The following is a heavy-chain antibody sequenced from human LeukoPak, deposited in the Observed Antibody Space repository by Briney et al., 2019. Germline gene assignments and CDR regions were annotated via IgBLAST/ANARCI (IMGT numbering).Heavy chain of an antibody. Sequence: GGSLRLSCAASGFIFSSYWMSWVRQAPGKGLEWVANIKQDGSEKYHVDSVKGRFTISRDNAKNSLFLEMNSLRAEDTAVYYCARHVRFEGVDYWGQGTLVTVSS. V-gene: IGHV3-7*01. CDR3: ARHVRFEGVDY. CDR2: IKQDGSEK. D-gene: IGHD3-3*01. J-gene: IGHJ4*02. CDR1: GFIFSSYW.